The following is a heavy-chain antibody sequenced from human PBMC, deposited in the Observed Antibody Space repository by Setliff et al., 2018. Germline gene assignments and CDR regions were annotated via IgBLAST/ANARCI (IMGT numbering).Heavy chain of an antibody. D-gene: IGHD1-7*01. CDR3: ARVYNWNYVARWFDP. Sequence: ASVKVSCKASGYTFTGYYMYWVRQAPGQGLEWMGRINPSSGATIYAQKFQGRVTMTSDTSISTVYMQLSRLRSDDTAVYYCARVYNWNYVARWFDPWGQGTLVTVSS. J-gene: IGHJ5*02. CDR1: GYTFTGYY. V-gene: IGHV1-2*06. CDR2: INPSSGAT.